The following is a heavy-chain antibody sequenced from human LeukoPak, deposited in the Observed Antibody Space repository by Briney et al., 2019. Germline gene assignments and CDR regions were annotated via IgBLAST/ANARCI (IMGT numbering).Heavy chain of an antibody. V-gene: IGHV1-2*02. D-gene: IGHD3-22*01. Sequence: GASVKVSRRASGYTFTGYYMHWVRQAPGQGLEWMGWINPNSGGTNYAQKFQGRVTMTRDTSISTAYMELSRLRSDDTAVYYCAREPPYYDSSGFENWGQGTLVTVSS. CDR1: GYTFTGYY. CDR2: INPNSGGT. CDR3: AREPPYYDSSGFEN. J-gene: IGHJ4*02.